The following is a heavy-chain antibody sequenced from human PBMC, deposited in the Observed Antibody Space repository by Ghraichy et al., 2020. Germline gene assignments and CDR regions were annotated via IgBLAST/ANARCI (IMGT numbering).Heavy chain of an antibody. D-gene: IGHD6-6*01. CDR2: INPNSGGT. J-gene: IGHJ4*02. CDR1: GYTFTGYY. Sequence: ASVKVSCKASGYTFTGYYMHWVRQAPGQGLEWMGWINPNSGGTNYAQKFQGRVTMTRDTSISTAYMELSRLRSDDTAVYYCARAVEYSSSSPQPFLPYYFDYWGQGTLVTVSS. V-gene: IGHV1-2*02. CDR3: ARAVEYSSSSPQPFLPYYFDY.